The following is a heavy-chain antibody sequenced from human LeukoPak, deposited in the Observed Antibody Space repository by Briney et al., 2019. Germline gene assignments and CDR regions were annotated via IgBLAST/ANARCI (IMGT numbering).Heavy chain of an antibody. CDR2: INHSGST. CDR1: GGSFSGYY. CDR3: ARENDGFDTAMVPDY. V-gene: IGHV4-34*01. D-gene: IGHD5-18*01. J-gene: IGHJ4*02. Sequence: SETLSLTCAVYGGSFSGYYWSWIRQPPGKGLEWIGEINHSGSTNYNPSLKSRVTISVDTSKNQFSLKLSSVTAADTAVYYCARENDGFDTAMVPDYWGQGTLVTVSS.